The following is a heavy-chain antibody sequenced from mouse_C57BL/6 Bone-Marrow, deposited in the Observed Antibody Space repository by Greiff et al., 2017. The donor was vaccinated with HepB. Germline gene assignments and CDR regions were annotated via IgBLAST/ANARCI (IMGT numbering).Heavy chain of an antibody. V-gene: IGHV2-6*01. J-gene: IGHJ4*01. CDR2: IWGVGST. CDR3: ASWIYYGNLRRAMHY. Sequence: QVQLQQSGPGLVAPSQSLSITCTVSGFSLTSYGVDWVRQSPGKGLEWLGVIWGVGSTNYNSALKSRLSISKDNSKSQVFLKMNSLHTDDTAMYYCASWIYYGNLRRAMHYWGQGTSVTVSS. CDR1: GFSLTSYG. D-gene: IGHD2-1*01.